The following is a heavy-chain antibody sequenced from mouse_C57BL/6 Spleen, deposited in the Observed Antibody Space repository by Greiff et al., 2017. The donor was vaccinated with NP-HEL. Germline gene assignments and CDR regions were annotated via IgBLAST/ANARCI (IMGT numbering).Heavy chain of an antibody. V-gene: IGHV2-2*01. CDR1: GFSLTSYG. CDR3: ARGERYPAWFAY. Sequence: VKLMESGPGLVQPSQSLSITCTVSGFSLTSYGVHWVRQSPGKGLEWLGVIWSGGSTDYNAAFISRLSISKDNSKSQVFFKMNSLQADDTAIYYCARGERYPAWFAYWGQGTLVTVSA. D-gene: IGHD1-1*01. J-gene: IGHJ3*01. CDR2: IWSGGST.